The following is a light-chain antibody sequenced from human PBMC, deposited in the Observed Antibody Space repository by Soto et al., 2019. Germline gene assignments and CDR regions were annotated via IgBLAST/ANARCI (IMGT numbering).Light chain of an antibody. CDR3: QQYNTYSWT. CDR2: DAS. Sequence: DIEMTQSPSTLSASVGDIVTITCRASQSIGSWLAWYQQISGRAPNLLIYDASSLQSGVPSRFSGSGSGTEFTLTISSLQPDDFATYYCQQYNTYSWTFGQGTKVDIK. J-gene: IGKJ1*01. CDR1: QSIGSW. V-gene: IGKV1-5*01.